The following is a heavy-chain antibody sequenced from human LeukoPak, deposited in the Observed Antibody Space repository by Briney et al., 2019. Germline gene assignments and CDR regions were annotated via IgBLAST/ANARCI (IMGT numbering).Heavy chain of an antibody. J-gene: IGHJ6*03. D-gene: IGHD6-6*01. CDR1: GFTFSNYN. Sequence: GGSQRLSCAASGFTFSNYNMNWVRQAPGTGLEWVSYIGSSRSTIYYANSVKGRFTISRDNAKSSLYLQMNSLRAEDTAVYYCAIVLTDYYYMNVWGKGTTVTVSS. V-gene: IGHV3-48*04. CDR3: AIVLTDYYYMNV. CDR2: IGSSRSTI.